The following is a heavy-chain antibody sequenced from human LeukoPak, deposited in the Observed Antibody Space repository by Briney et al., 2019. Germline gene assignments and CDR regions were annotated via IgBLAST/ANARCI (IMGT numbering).Heavy chain of an antibody. CDR3: ARDDFWSGYYTPDY. Sequence: GGSLRLSCAASGFTFSSYSMNWFRQAPGKGLEWVSYISSSSSTIYYADSVKGRFTISRDNAKNSLYLQMNSLRAEDTAVYYCARDDFWSGYYTPDYWGQGTLVTVSS. V-gene: IGHV3-48*01. D-gene: IGHD3-3*01. CDR1: GFTFSSYS. CDR2: ISSSSSTI. J-gene: IGHJ4*02.